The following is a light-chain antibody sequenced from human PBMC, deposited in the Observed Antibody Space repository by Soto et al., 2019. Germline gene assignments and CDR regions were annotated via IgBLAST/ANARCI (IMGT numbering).Light chain of an antibody. V-gene: IGKV1-8*01. CDR1: QGISSY. CDR3: QQHYSYPRT. Sequence: AIRMTQSPSSLSASTGDRVTITCRASQGISSYLAWYQQKPGKAPKLLIYAASTLQSGVPSRFSGSVSGTDFTLTISCLQSEDCATYYCQQHYSYPRTFGPGTKVDIK. CDR2: AAS. J-gene: IGKJ3*01.